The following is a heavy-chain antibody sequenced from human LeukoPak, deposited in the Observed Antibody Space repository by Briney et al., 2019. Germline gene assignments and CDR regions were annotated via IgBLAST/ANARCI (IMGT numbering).Heavy chain of an antibody. CDR3: ARDPRQGGDFWSATNWFDP. CDR2: MHYTGST. D-gene: IGHD3-3*01. Sequence: SETLSLTCTVSGASINSASYYWAWIRQPPGKGLEWIASMHYTGSTHFNPSLKSRVTISVDTSKNQFSLNLNSVTAADTAVYYCARDPRQGGDFWSATNWFDPWGQGTLVTVSS. CDR1: GASINSASYY. J-gene: IGHJ5*02. V-gene: IGHV4-39*07.